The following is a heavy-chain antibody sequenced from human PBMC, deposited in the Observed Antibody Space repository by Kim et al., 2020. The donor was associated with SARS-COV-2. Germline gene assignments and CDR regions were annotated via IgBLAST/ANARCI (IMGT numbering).Heavy chain of an antibody. D-gene: IGHD1-26*01. CDR1: GYTFTGYY. V-gene: IGHV1-2*02. CDR3: ASGGSGEWELLLAPVDY. J-gene: IGHJ4*02. CDR2: INPNSGGT. Sequence: ASVKVSCKASGYTFTGYYMHWVRQAPGQGLEWMGWINPNSGGTNYAQKFQGRVTMTRDTSISTAYMELSRLRSDDTAVYYCASGGSGEWELLLAPVDYWGQGTLVTVSS.